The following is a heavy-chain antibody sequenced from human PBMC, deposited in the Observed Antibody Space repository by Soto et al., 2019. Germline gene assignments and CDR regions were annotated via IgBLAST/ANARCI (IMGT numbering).Heavy chain of an antibody. Sequence: PSETLYLTSTVSGGSISSSSYYWGWIRQPPGKGLEWIGSIYYSGSTYYNPSLKSRVTISVDTSKNQFSLKLSSVTAADTAVYYCARHGKLERYYYYGMDVWGQGTTVTVSS. CDR2: IYYSGST. D-gene: IGHD1-1*01. CDR3: ARHGKLERYYYYGMDV. CDR1: GGSISSSSYY. V-gene: IGHV4-39*01. J-gene: IGHJ6*02.